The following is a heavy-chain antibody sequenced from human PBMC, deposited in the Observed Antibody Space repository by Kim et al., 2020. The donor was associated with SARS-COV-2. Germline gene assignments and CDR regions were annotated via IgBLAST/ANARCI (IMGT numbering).Heavy chain of an antibody. J-gene: IGHJ4*02. CDR1: GFTFSSYA. D-gene: IGHD6-19*01. Sequence: GSLRLSCAASGFTFSSYAMSWVRQAPGKGLEWVSSISGTVGYTHYANSVKGRFTISRDDSKSTLYLQITSLTAEDTATYYCAKAFSGWSFDYWGQGTVVTVSS. V-gene: IGHV3-23*01. CDR3: AKAFSGWSFDY. CDR2: ISGTVGYT.